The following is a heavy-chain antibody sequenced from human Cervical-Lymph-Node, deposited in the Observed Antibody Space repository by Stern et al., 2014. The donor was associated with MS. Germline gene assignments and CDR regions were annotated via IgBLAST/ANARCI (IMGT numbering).Heavy chain of an antibody. CDR1: GGTFSKFP. CDR3: ALSSETSDRWYSLGYDL. CDR2: IFPVGGTA. D-gene: IGHD6-13*01. Sequence: QMQLVQSGAEVTKPGSSVKVSCKASGGTFSKFPSSWVRQAPGQGLEWMGGIFPVGGTAAYAQEFRGRVTVTAYVSTSTVYMELSSLRADDTAVYYCALSSETSDRWYSLGYDLWGQGTLVTVSS. V-gene: IGHV1-69*01. J-gene: IGHJ5*02.